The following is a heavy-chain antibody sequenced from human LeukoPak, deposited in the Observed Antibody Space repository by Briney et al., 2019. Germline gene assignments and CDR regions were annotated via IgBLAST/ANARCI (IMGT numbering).Heavy chain of an antibody. D-gene: IGHD5-18*01. CDR3: ARDLGTAMVPYFDY. CDR2: ISAYNGNT. Sequence: GASVKVSCKASGYTFTSYGISWVRQAPGQGLEWMGWISAYNGNTSYAQKLQGRVTMTTDTSTSTAYMELRSLRSDDTAVYYCARDLGTAMVPYFDYWGQGTLVTVSS. V-gene: IGHV1-18*04. CDR1: GYTFTSYG. J-gene: IGHJ4*02.